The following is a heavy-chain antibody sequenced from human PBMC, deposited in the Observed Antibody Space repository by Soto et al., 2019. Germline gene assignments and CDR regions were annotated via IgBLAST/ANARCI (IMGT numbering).Heavy chain of an antibody. CDR1: GGSISSSSYY. Sequence: SETLSLTCTVSGGSISSSSYYWGWIRQPPGKGLEWIGSIYYSGSTYYNPSLKSRVTISVDTSKNQFSLKLSSVTAADTAVYYCARQVHYYDSSGSYWDYCDYWGQVTLVTVS. V-gene: IGHV4-39*01. CDR2: IYYSGST. CDR3: ARQVHYYDSSGSYWDYCDY. D-gene: IGHD3-22*01. J-gene: IGHJ4*02.